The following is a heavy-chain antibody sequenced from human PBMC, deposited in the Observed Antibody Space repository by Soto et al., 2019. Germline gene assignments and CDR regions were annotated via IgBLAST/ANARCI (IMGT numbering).Heavy chain of an antibody. V-gene: IGHV5-51*01. D-gene: IGHD1-26*01. CDR3: ARVGGIVDTGTWIQ. CDR2: IYPGDSDT. Sequence: GESLKISCKASGYRFSTYWIGWVRQRPGKGPEWMAIIYPGDSDTRENPSFQGQVTISADKSSNTVHLQWRSLKASDTAIYYCARVGGIVDTGTWIQWGQGTPVTVS. J-gene: IGHJ4*02. CDR1: GYRFSTYW.